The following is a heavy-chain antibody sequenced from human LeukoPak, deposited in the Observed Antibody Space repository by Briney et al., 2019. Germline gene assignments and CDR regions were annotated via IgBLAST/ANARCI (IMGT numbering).Heavy chain of an antibody. V-gene: IGHV3-48*03. CDR3: AKGSQQWLAGTAYYFDY. CDR2: ISSSGSTI. D-gene: IGHD6-19*01. Sequence: GGSLRLSCAASGFTFSSYEMNWVRQAPGKGLEWVSYISSSGSTIYYADSVKGRFSISRDNSKNTLYLQVNGLRTEDTAVYYCAKGSQQWLAGTAYYFDYWGQGTLVTVSS. J-gene: IGHJ4*02. CDR1: GFTFSSYE.